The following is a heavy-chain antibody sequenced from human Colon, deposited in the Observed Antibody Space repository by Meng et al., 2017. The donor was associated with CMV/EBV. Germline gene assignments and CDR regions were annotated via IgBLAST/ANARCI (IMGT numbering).Heavy chain of an antibody. D-gene: IGHD1-26*01. J-gene: IGHJ4*02. V-gene: IGHV4-30-4*01. CDR1: GDSFNSPDYY. CDR2: IYYSGST. CDR3: ARSPYSGSALPFFDY. Sequence: QVQLQESGPGLVKPSPPLSPTCPVSGDSFNSPDYYWSWIRQPPEKGLEWIGYIYYSGSTYYNPSLKSRVSISGDTSNKQFSLKLTSVTAADTAVYYCARSPYSGSALPFFDYWGQGSLVTVSS.